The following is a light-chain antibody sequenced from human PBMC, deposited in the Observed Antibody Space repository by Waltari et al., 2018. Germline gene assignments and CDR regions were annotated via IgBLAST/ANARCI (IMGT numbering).Light chain of an antibody. CDR2: WAS. CDR3: QQYYSNPRT. V-gene: IGKV4-1*01. J-gene: IGKJ2*01. CDR1: ESILYPPNNKNF. Sequence: DIVMTQSPDSLAVSLGERATIPSKPSESILYPPNNKNFLGWFQHKPGQPPKMLIYWASTRQSEVPARFSGSGSGTEFTLTISSVQAEDVAIYYCQQYYSNPRTFGQGTRLEIK.